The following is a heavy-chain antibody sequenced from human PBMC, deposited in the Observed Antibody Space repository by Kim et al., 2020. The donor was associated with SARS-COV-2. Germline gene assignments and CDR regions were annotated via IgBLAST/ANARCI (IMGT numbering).Heavy chain of an antibody. J-gene: IGHJ4*02. Sequence: GGSLRLSCAASGFTFRSYVMSWVRQAPGSGLEWVSAISASGASTYYADSVKDQLTISRDNSKNTLYLQMYSLRAEDTAIYYCAKVCGDNCYFPDFWGQGTLVTVSS. CDR1: GFTFRSYV. V-gene: IGHV3-23*01. D-gene: IGHD2-15*01. CDR2: ISASGAST. CDR3: AKVCGDNCYFPDF.